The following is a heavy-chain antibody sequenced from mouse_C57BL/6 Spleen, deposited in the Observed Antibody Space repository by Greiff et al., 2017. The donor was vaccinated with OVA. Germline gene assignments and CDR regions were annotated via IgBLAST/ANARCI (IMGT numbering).Heavy chain of an antibody. Sequence: VQLQQSGGGLVKPGGSLKLSCAASGFTFSDYGMHWVRQAPEKGLEWVAYISSGSSTIYYADTVKGRFTISRDNAKNTLFLQMTSLRSEDTAMYYCARRPPDYYAMDYWGQGTSVTVSS. V-gene: IGHV5-17*01. CDR1: GFTFSDYG. J-gene: IGHJ4*01. CDR3: ARRPPDYYAMDY. CDR2: ISSGSSTI.